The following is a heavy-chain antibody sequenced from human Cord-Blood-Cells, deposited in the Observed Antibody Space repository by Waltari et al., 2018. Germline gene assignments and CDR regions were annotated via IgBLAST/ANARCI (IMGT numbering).Heavy chain of an antibody. D-gene: IGHD7-27*01. V-gene: IGHV4-34*01. CDR3: ARRVNWGYWYFDL. Sequence: QVQLQQWGAGLLKPSETLSLTCAVYGGSFSGYYWSWIRQPPGKGLEWIGEINHSGSTNYNPSLKSRVTISVDTSKNQFSLKLSSVTAADTAVYYCARRVNWGYWYFDLWGRGTLVTVSS. J-gene: IGHJ2*01. CDR2: INHSGST. CDR1: GGSFSGYY.